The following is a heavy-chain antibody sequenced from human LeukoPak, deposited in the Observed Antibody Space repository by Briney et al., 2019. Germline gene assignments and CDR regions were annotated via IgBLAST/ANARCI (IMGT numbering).Heavy chain of an antibody. V-gene: IGHV3-23*01. CDR3: AKTYKYNYNGMDV. CDR2: IEESGSTT. CDR1: GFTFRSYS. Sequence: GGSLRLSCAVSGFTFRSYSMNWVRQAPGEGLEWVSLIEESGSTTYYADSVKGRFTISRDNSQNTLYLQMSSLRAEDTAVYYCAKTYKYNYNGMDVWGQGTTVTVSS. J-gene: IGHJ6*02. D-gene: IGHD1-1*01.